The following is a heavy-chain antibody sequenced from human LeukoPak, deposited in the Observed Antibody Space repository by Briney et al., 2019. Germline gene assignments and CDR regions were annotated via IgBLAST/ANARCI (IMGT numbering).Heavy chain of an antibody. CDR3: ARDTGGGYSCYDC. D-gene: IGHD5-18*01. Sequence: GGSLRLSCAASGSTFSSYWMTWIRHAPGKGLEWVANIKQDGSEKYYVDSVKGRFTISRDNAKNSLYLQMNSLRAEDTAVYYCARDTGGGYSCYDCWGQGTLVTVSS. CDR2: IKQDGSEK. J-gene: IGHJ4*02. CDR1: GSTFSSYW. V-gene: IGHV3-7*01.